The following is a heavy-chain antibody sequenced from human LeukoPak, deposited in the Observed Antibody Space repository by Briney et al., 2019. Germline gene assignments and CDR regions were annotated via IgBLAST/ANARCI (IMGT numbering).Heavy chain of an antibody. J-gene: IGHJ4*02. V-gene: IGHV3-23*01. CDR1: GLTFSSYA. D-gene: IGHD1-14*01. CDR2: ISGGGSSA. Sequence: GSLRLSCAASGLTFSSYAMSWVRQAPGKGLQWVSTISGGGSSAFYADSVKGRFTISRDNSKNTLYLQMNSLRAEDTAVYYCAPLSNPNFGDWGQGTLVTVSS. CDR3: APLSNPNFGD.